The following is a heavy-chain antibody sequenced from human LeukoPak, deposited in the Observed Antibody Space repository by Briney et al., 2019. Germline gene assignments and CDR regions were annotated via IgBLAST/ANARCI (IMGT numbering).Heavy chain of an antibody. V-gene: IGHV1-2*02. D-gene: IGHD6-13*01. J-gene: IGHJ4*02. CDR3: ARDSSGQQLVKFDY. CDR2: INPNSGGT. Sequence: ASVKVSCKASGYTFTGYYMHWVRQAPGQGLEWMGWINPNSGGTSYAQKFQGRVTMTRDTSISTAYMELSRLRSDDTAVYYCARDSSGQQLVKFDYWGQGTQVTVSS. CDR1: GYTFTGYY.